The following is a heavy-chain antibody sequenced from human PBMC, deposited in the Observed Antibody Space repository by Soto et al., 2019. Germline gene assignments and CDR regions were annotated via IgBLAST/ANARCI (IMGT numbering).Heavy chain of an antibody. CDR1: GFTFSIYT. D-gene: IGHD2-15*01. CDR3: ARVRSGGSGYFDY. J-gene: IGHJ4*02. V-gene: IGHV3-21*01. Sequence: EVQLVESGGGLVKPGGSLRLSCAASGFTFSIYTMTWVRQAPGKGLEWVSSISDTSSHIYYSDSVEGRFTVSRDNAKNSLYLQVNGLRAEDTAVYYCARVRSGGSGYFDYWGQGTLVTVSS. CDR2: ISDTSSHI.